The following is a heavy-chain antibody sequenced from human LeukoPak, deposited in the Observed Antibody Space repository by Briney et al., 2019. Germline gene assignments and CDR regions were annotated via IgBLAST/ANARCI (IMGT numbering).Heavy chain of an antibody. CDR3: ARHGGSGWNLAYYYYMDV. V-gene: IGHV5-51*01. CDR1: GYRFTSNW. J-gene: IGHJ6*03. D-gene: IGHD6-19*01. CDR2: IYPGDSDT. Sequence: GESLKISCKGSGYRFTSNWIGWVRQLPGKGLEWMGIIYPGDSDTRYSPSFQGQVTISVDKSISTAYLQWSSLKASDTAMYYCARHGGSGWNLAYYYYMDVWGKGTTVTVSS.